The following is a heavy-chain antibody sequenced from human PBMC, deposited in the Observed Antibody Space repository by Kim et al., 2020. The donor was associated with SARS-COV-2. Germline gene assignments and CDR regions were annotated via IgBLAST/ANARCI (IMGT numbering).Heavy chain of an antibody. CDR2: ISYDGNNK. V-gene: IGHV3-30-3*01. Sequence: GGSLRLSCAASGFTFSSYAMHWVRQAPGNGLEWVAVISYDGNNKYYADSVKGRFTISRDNSKNTLYLQMNSLRAEDMAVYYCARGGGGYVYFDYWGQGTLVTVSS. CDR3: ARGGGGYVYFDY. CDR1: GFTFSSYA. J-gene: IGHJ4*02. D-gene: IGHD5-18*01.